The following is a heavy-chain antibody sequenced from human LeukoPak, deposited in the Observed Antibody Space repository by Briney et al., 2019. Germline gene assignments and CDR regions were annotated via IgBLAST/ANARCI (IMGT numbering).Heavy chain of an antibody. CDR3: ARMSYYDSSGDNWFDP. V-gene: IGHV1-8*01. Sequence: ASVKVSCKASGYTFTTYDINWVRQATGQGLEWMGWMNPNSGNTGYAQKFQGRVTMTRNTSISTAYMELSSLRSEDTAVYYCARMSYYDSSGDNWFDPWARGTLVAVSS. D-gene: IGHD3-22*01. CDR2: MNPNSGNT. CDR1: GYTFTTYD. J-gene: IGHJ5*02.